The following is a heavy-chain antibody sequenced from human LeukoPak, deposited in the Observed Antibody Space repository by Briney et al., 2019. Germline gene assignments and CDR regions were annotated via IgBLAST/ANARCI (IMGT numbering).Heavy chain of an antibody. J-gene: IGHJ6*02. Sequence: GSLLLSCAASGFTFSSYDMHWVRPATGKGLEWVSAIGTAGDTYYPGSAKGRFTISRENAKNSLYLQMNSLRAGDTAVYYCARGNPGIAAAGHGQYYYYYYGMDVWGQGTTVTVSS. CDR1: GFTFSSYD. V-gene: IGHV3-13*01. D-gene: IGHD6-13*01. CDR3: ARGNPGIAAAGHGQYYYYYYGMDV. CDR2: IGTAGDT.